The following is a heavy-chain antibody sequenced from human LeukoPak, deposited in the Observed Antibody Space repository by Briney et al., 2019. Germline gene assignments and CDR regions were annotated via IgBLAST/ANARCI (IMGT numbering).Heavy chain of an antibody. Sequence: PSETLSHTCAVSGYSISSGYYWGWIRQPPGKGLEWIGSIYHSGSTYYNPSLKSRVTISVDTSKNQFSLKLSSVTAADTAVYYCARQVVIAVDAFDIWGQGTMVTVSS. J-gene: IGHJ3*02. CDR3: ARQVVIAVDAFDI. V-gene: IGHV4-38-2*01. CDR1: GYSISSGYY. CDR2: IYHSGST. D-gene: IGHD2-21*01.